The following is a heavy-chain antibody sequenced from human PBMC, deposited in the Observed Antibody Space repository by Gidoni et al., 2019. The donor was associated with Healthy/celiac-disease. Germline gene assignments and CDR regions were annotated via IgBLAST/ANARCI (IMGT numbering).Heavy chain of an antibody. CDR1: GYTFTSYY. V-gene: IGHV1-46*01. CDR3: ARDRQGADTAMVLGSWLDY. J-gene: IGHJ4*02. Sequence: QVQLVQSGAEVKKPGASVKVSCKASGYTFTSYYMHWVRQAPGQGLEWMGIINPSGGSTSYAQKFQGRVTMTRDTSTSTVYMELSSLRSEDTAVYYCARDRQGADTAMVLGSWLDYWGQGTLVTVSS. D-gene: IGHD5-18*01. CDR2: INPSGGST.